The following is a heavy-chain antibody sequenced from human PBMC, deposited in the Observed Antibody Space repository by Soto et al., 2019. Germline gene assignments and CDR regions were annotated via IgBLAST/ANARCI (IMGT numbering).Heavy chain of an antibody. CDR3: ARGPNYDFWSGYPGPSNWFDP. Sequence: TLSLTCTVSGGSISSGDYYWSWIRQPPGKGLEWIGYIYYSGSTYYNPSLKSRVTISVDTSKNQFSLKLSSVTAADTAVYYCARGPNYDFWSGYPGPSNWFDPWGQGTLVTVSS. CDR1: GGSISSGDYY. D-gene: IGHD3-3*01. V-gene: IGHV4-30-4*01. J-gene: IGHJ5*02. CDR2: IYYSGST.